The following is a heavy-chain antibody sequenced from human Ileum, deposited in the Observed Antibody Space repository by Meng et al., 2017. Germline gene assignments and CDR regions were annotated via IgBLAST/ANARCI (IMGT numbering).Heavy chain of an antibody. CDR2: IYYSGTT. CDR3: ARTYNFWSGYYEWFDP. V-gene: IGHV4-31*03. CDR1: GDSISSGNYY. J-gene: IGHJ5*02. D-gene: IGHD3-3*01. Sequence: QVQLQESGPGLVKPSQTLSLTCTVSGDSISSGNYYWSWIRQHPGKGLEWIGYIYYSGTTYYNPSLKSRVTISVDTSKSQFSLTLSSVTAADTAVYYCARTYNFWSGYYEWFDPWGQGTLVTVSS.